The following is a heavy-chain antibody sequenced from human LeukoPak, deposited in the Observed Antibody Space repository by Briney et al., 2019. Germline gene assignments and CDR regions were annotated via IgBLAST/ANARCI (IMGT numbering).Heavy chain of an antibody. J-gene: IGHJ4*02. CDR2: IKSKTDGGTT. V-gene: IGHV3-15*01. CDR3: TTEDIVATIWDY. D-gene: IGHD5-12*01. Sequence: GGSLRLPCAASGFTFSNAWMSWVRQAPGKGLEWVGRIKSKTDGGTTDYAAPVKGRFTISRDDSKNTLYLQMNSLKTEDTAVYYCTTEDIVATIWDYWGQGTLVTVSS. CDR1: GFTFSNAW.